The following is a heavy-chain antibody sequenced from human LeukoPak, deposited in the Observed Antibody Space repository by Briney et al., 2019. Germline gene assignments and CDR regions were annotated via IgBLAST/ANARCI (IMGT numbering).Heavy chain of an antibody. D-gene: IGHD2-2*01. V-gene: IGHV4-34*01. CDR1: GGSFSGYY. Sequence: SETLSLTCAVYGGSFSGYYWSWIRQPPGKGLEWIGVINHSGSTNYNPSLKSRVTISVDTSKNQFSLKLSSVTAADTAVYYCARALAAMNYYYYGMDVWGQGTTVTVSS. CDR3: ARALAAMNYYYYGMDV. CDR2: INHSGST. J-gene: IGHJ6*02.